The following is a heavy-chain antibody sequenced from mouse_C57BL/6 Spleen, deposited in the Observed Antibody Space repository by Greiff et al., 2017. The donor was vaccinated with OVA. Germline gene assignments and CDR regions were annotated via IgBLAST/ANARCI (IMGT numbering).Heavy chain of an antibody. CDR3: ARSGDGSGYFDY. Sequence: DVKLVESGGGLVKPGGSLKLSCAASGFTFSDYGMHWVRQAPEKGLEWVAYISSGSSTIYYADTVKGRFTISRDNAKNTLFLQMTSLRSEDTAMYYCARSGDGSGYFDYWGQGTTLTVSS. V-gene: IGHV5-17*01. CDR1: GFTFSDYG. J-gene: IGHJ2*01. CDR2: ISSGSSTI. D-gene: IGHD1-1*01.